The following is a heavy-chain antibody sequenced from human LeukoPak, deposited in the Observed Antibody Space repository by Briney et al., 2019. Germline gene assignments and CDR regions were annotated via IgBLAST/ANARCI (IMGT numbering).Heavy chain of an antibody. V-gene: IGHV3-74*01. D-gene: IGHD2/OR15-2a*01. Sequence: PGGSLRLSCAASGFTFSSYWMHWVRQAPGKGLVWVSRINSDGSSTSYADSVKGRFTISRDNAKNSLLQMNSLRAEDTAVYYCARGVYHLGPWGQGTLVTVSS. CDR2: INSDGSST. CDR3: ARGVYHLGP. J-gene: IGHJ5*02. CDR1: GFTFSSYW.